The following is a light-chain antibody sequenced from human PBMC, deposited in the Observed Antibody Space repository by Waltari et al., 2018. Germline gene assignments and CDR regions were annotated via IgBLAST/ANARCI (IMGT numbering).Light chain of an antibody. J-gene: IGLJ3*02. CDR1: SGSVSTTYY. V-gene: IGLV8-61*01. CDR3: VLSMGSGIWV. Sequence: HTVVTQEPSLSVSPGGTVPLTCGLSSGSVSTTYYPSWYQQAPGQAPRTPIFDTNTRSSGVPDRFSGSILDNKAALTITGAQADDESDYYCVLSMGSGIWVFGGGTKLTVL. CDR2: DTN.